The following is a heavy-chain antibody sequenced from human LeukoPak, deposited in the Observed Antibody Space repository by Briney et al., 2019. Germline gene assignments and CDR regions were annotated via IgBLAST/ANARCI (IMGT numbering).Heavy chain of an antibody. CDR2: ISSNGGST. CDR3: VKAHSSSWYYFEY. Sequence: PGGSLRLSCSASGCTFSSYGMHWVRQAPGKGLEHVSAISSNGGSTYYADSVKGRVTISRDNSKDTVYLQMRSLRAEDTAVYYCVKAHSSSWYYFEYWGQGTLVTVSS. CDR1: GCTFSSYG. J-gene: IGHJ4*02. V-gene: IGHV3-64D*06. D-gene: IGHD6-13*01.